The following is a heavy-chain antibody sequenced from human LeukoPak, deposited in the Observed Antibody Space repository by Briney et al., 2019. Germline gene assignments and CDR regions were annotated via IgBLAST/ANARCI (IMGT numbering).Heavy chain of an antibody. CDR3: ARVHGYSYGLYYFDY. CDR2: IIPIFGTA. V-gene: IGHV1-69*13. D-gene: IGHD5-18*01. CDR1: GGTFSSYA. Sequence: SVKVSCKASGGTFSSYAISWVRQAPGQGLEWMGGIIPIFGTANYAQKFQGRVTITADESTSTAYMELSSPRSEDTAVYYCARVHGYSYGLYYFDYWGQGTLVTVSS. J-gene: IGHJ4*02.